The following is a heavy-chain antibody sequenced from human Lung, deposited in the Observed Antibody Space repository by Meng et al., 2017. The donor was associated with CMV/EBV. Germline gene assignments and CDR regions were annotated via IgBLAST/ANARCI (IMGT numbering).Heavy chain of an antibody. Sequence: ESLKISXAASGFTFSSYSMNWVRQAPGKGLEWGSSISNSGAYIYYADSVKGRFTISRDNAQNSLFLHMNSLRAEDSAVYYCARDVSPRSSAYFAIYYFFALAVWGQGTTVTVSS. D-gene: IGHD2-21*01. CDR3: ARDVSPRSSAYFAIYYFFALAV. J-gene: IGHJ6*02. CDR1: GFTFSSYS. V-gene: IGHV3-21*01. CDR2: ISNSGAYI.